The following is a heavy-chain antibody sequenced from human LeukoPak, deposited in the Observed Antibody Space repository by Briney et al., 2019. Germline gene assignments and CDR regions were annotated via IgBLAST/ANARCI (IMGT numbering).Heavy chain of an antibody. Sequence: VSEKVSCKASGYTFTSYGISWVRQAPGQGLEWMGWISAYNGNTNYAQKLQGRVTMTTDTSTSPAYLELRSLRSDDTAVYYCARVDVVVVAASSPFDYWGQGNLVTVSS. V-gene: IGHV1-18*01. CDR1: GYTFTSYG. J-gene: IGHJ4*02. CDR2: ISAYNGNT. D-gene: IGHD2-15*01. CDR3: ARVDVVVVAASSPFDY.